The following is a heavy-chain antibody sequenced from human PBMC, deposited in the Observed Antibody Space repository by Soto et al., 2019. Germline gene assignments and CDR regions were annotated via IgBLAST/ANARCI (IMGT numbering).Heavy chain of an antibody. V-gene: IGHV3-30-3*01. CDR2: ISYDGSNK. CDR3: ARDLVVVPAAIPGGTFDY. CDR1: GFTFSSYA. Sequence: GGSLRLSCAASGFTFSSYAMHWVRQAPGKGLEWVAVISYDGSNKYYADSVKGRFTISRDNSKNTLYLQMNSLRAEDTAVYYCARDLVVVPAAIPGGTFDYWGQGTLVTVSS. D-gene: IGHD2-2*02. J-gene: IGHJ4*02.